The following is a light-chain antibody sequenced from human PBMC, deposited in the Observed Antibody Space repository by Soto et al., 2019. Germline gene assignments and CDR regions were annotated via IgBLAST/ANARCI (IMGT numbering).Light chain of an antibody. CDR2: KAS. CDR3: QQYTSYPWT. J-gene: IGKJ1*01. Sequence: DIQMTQSPSTLSASVGDRVTITCRASQSISSWLAWYQQNPGKAPKLLIYKASSLESGVPSRFSGSGSGTEFTLTVRSLQPDDFATYYCQQYTSYPWTFGQGTTVQIK. CDR1: QSISSW. V-gene: IGKV1-5*03.